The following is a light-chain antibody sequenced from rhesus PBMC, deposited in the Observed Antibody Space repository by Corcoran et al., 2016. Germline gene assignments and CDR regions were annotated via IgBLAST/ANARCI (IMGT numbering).Light chain of an antibody. Sequence: QAALTQPPSVSGSPGQSVTISCTGTSSDIGAYNWLSWYQQHPGKAPKVMIYDVSERPSGVSHRFSGSKSGNTASLKISGLQAEDEADYYCGSYVGSDTYIFGGGTRLTVL. V-gene: IGLV2-23*01. CDR1: SSDIGAYNW. CDR3: GSYVGSDTYI. CDR2: DVS. J-gene: IGLJ1*01.